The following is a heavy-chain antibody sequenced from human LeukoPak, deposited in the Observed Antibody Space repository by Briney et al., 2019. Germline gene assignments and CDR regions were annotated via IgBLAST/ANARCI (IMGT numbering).Heavy chain of an antibody. D-gene: IGHD6-6*01. CDR2: IIPILGIA. CDR1: GGTFSSYA. Sequence: GSSVKVSCKASGGTFSSYAISWVRQAPGQGLEWMGRIIPILGIANYAQKLQGRVTMTTDTSTSTAYMELRSLRSDDTAVYYCARSIAARPGADYWGQGTLVTVSS. CDR3: ARSIAARPGADY. J-gene: IGHJ4*02. V-gene: IGHV1-69*04.